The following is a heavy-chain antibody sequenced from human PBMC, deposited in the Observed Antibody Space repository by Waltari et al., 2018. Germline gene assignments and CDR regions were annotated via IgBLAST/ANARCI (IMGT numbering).Heavy chain of an antibody. CDR3: ARDGALRFLEWFLDY. J-gene: IGHJ4*02. D-gene: IGHD3-3*01. Sequence: QVQLVESGGGVVQPGRSLRLSCAASGFTFSSYAMHWVRQAPGKGLEWVAVISSDGSNKYYADSVMGRFTISRDNSKHTLYLQMNSLRAEDTAVYYCARDGALRFLEWFLDYWGQGTLVTVSS. V-gene: IGHV3-30-3*01. CDR2: ISSDGSNK. CDR1: GFTFSSYA.